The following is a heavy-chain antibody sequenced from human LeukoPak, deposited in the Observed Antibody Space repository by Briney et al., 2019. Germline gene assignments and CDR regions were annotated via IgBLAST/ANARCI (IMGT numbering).Heavy chain of an antibody. CDR3: AKIRGYSYGFRLNGFDP. CDR2: INHSGST. CDR1: GGSFSGYY. J-gene: IGHJ5*02. Sequence: PSETLSLTCAVYGGSFSGYYWSWIRQPPGKGLEWIGEINHSGSTNYNPSLKSRVTISVDTSKNQFSLKLSSVTAADTAVYYCAKIRGYSYGFRLNGFDPWGQGPRVTVSS. V-gene: IGHV4-34*01. D-gene: IGHD5-18*01.